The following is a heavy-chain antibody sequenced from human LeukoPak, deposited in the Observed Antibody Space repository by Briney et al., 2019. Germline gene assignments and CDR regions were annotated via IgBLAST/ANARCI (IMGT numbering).Heavy chain of an antibody. Sequence: SETLSLTCAVYGGSFSGYYWSWIRQPPGKGLEWIGEINHSGSTNYNPSLKSRVTISVDTSKNQFSLKLSSVTAADTAVYYCARHRGGYSRSMHVWGKGTTVTISS. D-gene: IGHD5-18*01. CDR1: GGSFSGYY. CDR2: INHSGST. J-gene: IGHJ6*03. CDR3: ARHRGGYSRSMHV. V-gene: IGHV4-34*01.